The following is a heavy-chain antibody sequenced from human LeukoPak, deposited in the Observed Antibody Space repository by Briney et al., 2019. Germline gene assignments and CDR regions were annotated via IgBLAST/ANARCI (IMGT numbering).Heavy chain of an antibody. J-gene: IGHJ4*02. V-gene: IGHV4-59*08. CDR1: GGSISSYY. CDR2: IYYSGST. CDR3: ARRGQWLNGYFDY. Sequence: SETLSLTCTVSGGSISSYYWSWIRQPPGKGLEWIGYIYYSGSTNYSPSLKSRVTISVDTSKNQFSLKLSSVTAADTAVYYCARRGQWLNGYFDYWGQGTLVTVSS. D-gene: IGHD6-19*01.